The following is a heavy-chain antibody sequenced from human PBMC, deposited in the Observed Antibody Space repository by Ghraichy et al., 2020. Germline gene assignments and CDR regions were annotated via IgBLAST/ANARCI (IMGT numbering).Heavy chain of an antibody. Sequence: GGSLRLSCAASEFTFSSYWMHWVRQTPGKGLVWVSRINSDGRSTNYADSVKGRFTISRDNAKNTLYLQMNSLRAEDTAVYYCAREGSGWYIDYRGQGTLVTVSS. CDR2: INSDGRST. V-gene: IGHV3-74*01. CDR3: AREGSGWYIDY. D-gene: IGHD6-19*01. J-gene: IGHJ4*02. CDR1: EFTFSSYW.